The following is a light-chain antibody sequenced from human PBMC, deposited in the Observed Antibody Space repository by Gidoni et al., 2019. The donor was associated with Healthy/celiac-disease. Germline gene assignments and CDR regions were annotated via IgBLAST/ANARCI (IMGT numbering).Light chain of an antibody. V-gene: IGKV1-5*03. Sequence: TLSASVGDRVTITCRASQSISSWLAWYQQKPGKAPKLLIYKASSLESGVPSRFSGSGSGTEFTLTISSLQPDDFATYYCQQYNSYPLTFGGGTKVEIK. J-gene: IGKJ4*01. CDR3: QQYNSYPLT. CDR1: QSISSW. CDR2: KAS.